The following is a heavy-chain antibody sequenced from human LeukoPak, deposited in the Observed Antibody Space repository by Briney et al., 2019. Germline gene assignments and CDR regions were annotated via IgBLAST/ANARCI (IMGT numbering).Heavy chain of an antibody. D-gene: IGHD6-19*01. Sequence: GGSLRLSCTVSGFTFGDYAMSWVRQAPGKGVEWVGLIRSKAYSGTTEYAASMKGRFTISRDDSRSIAYLLMNSLKTEDTAVYYCTRHISVTGTGFDHWGQGTLVIVSS. J-gene: IGHJ4*02. CDR2: IRSKAYSGTT. CDR3: TRHISVTGTGFDH. CDR1: GFTFGDYA. V-gene: IGHV3-49*04.